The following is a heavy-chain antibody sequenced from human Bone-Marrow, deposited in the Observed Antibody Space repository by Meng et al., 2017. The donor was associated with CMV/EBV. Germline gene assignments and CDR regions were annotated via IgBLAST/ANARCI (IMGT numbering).Heavy chain of an antibody. V-gene: IGHV3-23*01. CDR1: GFYFSSND. CDR3: ANDRTGYGGTMETVEY. D-gene: IGHD4-23*01. Sequence: GFYFSSNDWSRVREGPGQGKEWVTTINVISKTACYAASLKGRFSISRDNSRNALNQQMDMLRAGVKTEYFGANDRTGYGGTMETVEYWGQGTLVTVSS. CDR2: INVISKTA. J-gene: IGHJ4*02.